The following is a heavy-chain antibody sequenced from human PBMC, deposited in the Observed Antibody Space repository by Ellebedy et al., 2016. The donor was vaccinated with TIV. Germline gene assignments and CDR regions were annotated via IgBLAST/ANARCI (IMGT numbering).Heavy chain of an antibody. D-gene: IGHD3-9*01. V-gene: IGHV3-7*01. CDR3: ARDYLALRYFDWQNNYYFDL. CDR1: GFTFSRYW. CDR2: IKEDGDEK. J-gene: IGHJ2*01. Sequence: PGGSLRLSCAASGFTFSRYWMSWVRQAPGKGLEWVASIKEDGDEKKYVESVKGRFTVSRDNVRDSLYLQMNSLRAEGTAMYFCARDYLALRYFDWQNNYYFDLWGRGALVTVSS.